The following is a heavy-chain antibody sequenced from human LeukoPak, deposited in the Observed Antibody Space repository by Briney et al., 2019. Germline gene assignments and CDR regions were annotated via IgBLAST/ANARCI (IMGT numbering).Heavy chain of an antibody. V-gene: IGHV1-46*01. CDR2: INPSGGST. Sequence: ASVKVSCKASGYTFTSYYMHWVRQAPGQGLEWMGIINPSGGSTSYAQKFQGRVTMTRDTSTSTVYMELSSLRSEDTAVYYCARDGGLDYDFWTRNWFDPWGQRTLVTVSS. J-gene: IGHJ5*02. CDR1: GYTFTSYY. D-gene: IGHD3-3*01. CDR3: ARDGGLDYDFWTRNWFDP.